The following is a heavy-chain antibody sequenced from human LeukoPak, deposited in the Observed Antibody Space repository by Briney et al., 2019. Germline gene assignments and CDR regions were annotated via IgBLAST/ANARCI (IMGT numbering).Heavy chain of an antibody. D-gene: IGHD3-10*01. CDR2: ISGSGGST. CDR1: GFTFSSYA. J-gene: IGHJ4*02. Sequence: GGSLRLSCAASGFTFSSYAMHWVRQAPGKGLEWVSAISGSGGSTYYADSVKGRFTISRDNSKNTLYLQMNSLRAEDTAVYYCAKEGLLWFGDPIDYYFDYWGQGTLVTVSS. V-gene: IGHV3-23*01. CDR3: AKEGLLWFGDPIDYYFDY.